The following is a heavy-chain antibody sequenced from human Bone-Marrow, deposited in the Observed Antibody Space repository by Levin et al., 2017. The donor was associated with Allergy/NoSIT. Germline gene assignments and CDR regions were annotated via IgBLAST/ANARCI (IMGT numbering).Heavy chain of an antibody. D-gene: IGHD3-9*01. V-gene: IGHV3-23*01. CDR2: ISGTGAKT. CDR3: AKGPRYFDLGILPFDY. Sequence: SGGSLRLSCATSGFTFSTYGVSWVRQARGKGLQWVSTISGTGAKTYYADSVKGRFTITRDNYQRTVFLQMESLRVEDTATYSCAKGPRYFDLGILPFDYWGQGTQVTVSS. CDR1: GFTFSTYG. J-gene: IGHJ4*02.